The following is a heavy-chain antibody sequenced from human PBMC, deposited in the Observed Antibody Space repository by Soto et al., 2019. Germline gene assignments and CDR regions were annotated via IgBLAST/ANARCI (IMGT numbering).Heavy chain of an antibody. CDR2: IDWDDEK. D-gene: IGHD3-22*01. Sequence: SGPTLVNPTQTLTLTCTFSGFSLSTSGMCVSWIRQPPRKALEWLALIDWDDEKKYSTSLKTRLTISKDTSKNQVVLTMTNMDPVDTATYYCARIMGYYDSSGHPYYYYGMDVWGQGTTVTVSS. CDR1: GFSLSTSGMC. CDR3: ARIMGYYDSSGHPYYYYGMDV. V-gene: IGHV2-70*01. J-gene: IGHJ6*02.